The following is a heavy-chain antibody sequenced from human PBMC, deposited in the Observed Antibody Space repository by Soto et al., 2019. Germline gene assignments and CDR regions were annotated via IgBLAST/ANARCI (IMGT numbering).Heavy chain of an antibody. CDR1: GYTFTNYA. J-gene: IGHJ4*02. Sequence: ASVKVSYKASGYTFTNYAMHWVRQAPGQRLEWMGWINAGNGNTKYSQKFQDRVTITRDTSASTAYMELSSLRSEDTAVYYCARDLGGWPDYWGQGTLVTVSS. CDR2: INAGNGNT. D-gene: IGHD6-19*01. V-gene: IGHV1-3*01. CDR3: ARDLGGWPDY.